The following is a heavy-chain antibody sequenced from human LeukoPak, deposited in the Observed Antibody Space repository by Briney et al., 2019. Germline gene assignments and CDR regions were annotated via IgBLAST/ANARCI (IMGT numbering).Heavy chain of an antibody. CDR2: IKQDGSEK. Sequence: GGSLRLSCAASGFTFSSYWMSWVRQAPGKGLEWVANIKQDGSEKYYVDSVKGRFTISRDSAKNSLYLQMNSLRAEDTAVYYCARSRYSNFRKYFDYWGQGTLLTVSS. CDR1: GFTFSSYW. D-gene: IGHD4-11*01. CDR3: ARSRYSNFRKYFDY. V-gene: IGHV3-7*01. J-gene: IGHJ4*02.